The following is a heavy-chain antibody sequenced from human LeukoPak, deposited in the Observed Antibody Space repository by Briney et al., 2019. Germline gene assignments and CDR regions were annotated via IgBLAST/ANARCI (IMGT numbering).Heavy chain of an antibody. Sequence: SETLSLTCTVSGGSISSYYWSWIRQPPGKGLEWLGYIYYSGSTNYNPSLKSRVTISVDTSKNQFSLKLSSVTAADTAVYYCATDSSGYYSGYYYYYMDVWGKGTTVTISS. V-gene: IGHV4-59*01. D-gene: IGHD3-22*01. CDR2: IYYSGST. CDR3: ATDSSGYYSGYYYYYMDV. CDR1: GGSISSYY. J-gene: IGHJ6*03.